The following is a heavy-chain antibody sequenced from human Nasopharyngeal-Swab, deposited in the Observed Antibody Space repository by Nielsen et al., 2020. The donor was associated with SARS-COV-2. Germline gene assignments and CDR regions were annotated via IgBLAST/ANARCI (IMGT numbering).Heavy chain of an antibody. J-gene: IGHJ4*02. D-gene: IGHD6-13*01. V-gene: IGHV4-39*01. CDR3: ARHVSSSWYAAVAGIRAFDY. CDR2: IYYSGST. Sequence: WFRRSPGKGLEWIGSIYYSGSTYYNPSLKSRVTISVDTSKNRFSLKLSSVTAADTAVYYCARHVSSSWYAAVAGIRAFDYWGQGTLVTVSS.